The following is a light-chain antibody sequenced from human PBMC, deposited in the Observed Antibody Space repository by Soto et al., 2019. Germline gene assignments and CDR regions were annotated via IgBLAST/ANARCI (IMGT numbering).Light chain of an antibody. Sequence: DIQVTQSPSSLSASVDERVTITCLASQSISSYLNWYQQKPGKAPKLLIYAASTLQSGVPSRFSGSGSGTDFTLTISSLQPEDVATYYCQKYNSARITFGQGTRLAIK. CDR3: QKYNSARIT. J-gene: IGKJ5*01. CDR2: AAS. CDR1: QSISSY. V-gene: IGKV1-27*01.